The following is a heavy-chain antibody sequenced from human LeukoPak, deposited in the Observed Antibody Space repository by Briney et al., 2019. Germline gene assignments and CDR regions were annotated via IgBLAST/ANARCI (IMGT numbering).Heavy chain of an antibody. CDR1: GGSISSYY. V-gene: IGHV4-59*01. Sequence: SETLSLTCTVSGGSISSYYWSWIRQPPGKGLEWIGYIYYSGSTNYNPSLKSRVTISVDTSKNQFSLKLSSVTAADTAVYYCARGRRRARFDYWGQGTLVTVSS. J-gene: IGHJ4*02. CDR3: ARGRRRARFDY. D-gene: IGHD6-6*01. CDR2: IYYSGST.